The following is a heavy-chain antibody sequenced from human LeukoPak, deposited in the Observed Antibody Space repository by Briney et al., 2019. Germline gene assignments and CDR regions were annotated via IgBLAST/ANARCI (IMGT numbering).Heavy chain of an antibody. Sequence: GGSLRLSCEASGFTVSSNYMSWVRQAPGKGLEWVSVIYSGGSTYYADSVKGRFTISRDNSKNTLYLQMNSLRAEDTAVYYCAREKSPDIMVRGVIINYGMDVWGQGTTVTVSS. CDR3: AREKSPDIMVRGVIINYGMDV. CDR1: GFTVSSNY. J-gene: IGHJ6*02. CDR2: IYSGGST. V-gene: IGHV3-66*01. D-gene: IGHD3-10*01.